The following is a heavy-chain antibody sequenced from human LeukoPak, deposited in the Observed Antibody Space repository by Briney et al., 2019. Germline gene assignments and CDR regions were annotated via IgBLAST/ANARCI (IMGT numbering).Heavy chain of an antibody. CDR3: VRGSKIRGVIPEGEFDY. CDR1: GFTFSNYA. D-gene: IGHD3-10*01. Sequence: PGGSLRLSCATSGFTFSNYAMHWVRQAPGKGLEWVAVISYDGKKTYYADSVKGRFTLSRDDSQNTVYLQMNSLRDDDTALYYCVRGSKIRGVIPEGEFDYWGQGTLVTVSS. J-gene: IGHJ4*02. V-gene: IGHV3-30*04. CDR2: ISYDGKKT.